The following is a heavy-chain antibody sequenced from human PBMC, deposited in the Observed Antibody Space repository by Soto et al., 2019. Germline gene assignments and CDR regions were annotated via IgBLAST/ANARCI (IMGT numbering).Heavy chain of an antibody. V-gene: IGHV3-23*01. Sequence: EVQLLESGGGLVQPGGSLRLSCAASGFTFSSYAMSWVRQAPGKGLEWVSSISGSGGSTYYADSVKGRFTISRDNSKNTLYLQMNRLRAEDTAVYYSAKYVEYQGRLDYWGKGNLVTLSS. J-gene: IGHJ4*02. CDR3: AKYVEYQGRLDY. CDR2: ISGSGGST. D-gene: IGHD2-2*01. CDR1: GFTFSSYA.